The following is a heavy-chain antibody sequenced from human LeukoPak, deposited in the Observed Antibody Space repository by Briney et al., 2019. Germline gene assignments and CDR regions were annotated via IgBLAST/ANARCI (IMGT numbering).Heavy chain of an antibody. Sequence: GGSLRLSCVASRFTFSSYAMHWVRQAPGKGLEWVAVISSDGGNRYYADSVKGRFTISRDNSKNTLYLQMNSLRAEDTAVYYCAKVLTPQYYYYYMDVWGKGTTVTVSS. CDR3: AKVLTPQYYYYYMDV. J-gene: IGHJ6*03. CDR1: RFTFSSYA. CDR2: ISSDGGNR. V-gene: IGHV3-30*04.